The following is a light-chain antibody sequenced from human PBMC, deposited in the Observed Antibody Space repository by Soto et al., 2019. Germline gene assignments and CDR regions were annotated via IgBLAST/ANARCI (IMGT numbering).Light chain of an antibody. J-gene: IGKJ5*01. CDR3: QQRSIWPT. CDR2: DTS. V-gene: IGKV3-11*01. Sequence: EIVLTQSPATLSLSPGERATLSCRASQSVSNFLAWYQQKPGQAPRLLIYDTSSRATGIPARFSGSGSGTEFTLTISSLEPEDFAVYYCQQRSIWPTFGQGTRLEIK. CDR1: QSVSNF.